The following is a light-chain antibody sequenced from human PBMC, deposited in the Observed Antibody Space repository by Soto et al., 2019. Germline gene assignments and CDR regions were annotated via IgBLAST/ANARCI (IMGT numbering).Light chain of an antibody. CDR1: SSDVGDYNY. CDR3: CSYPSSSTHNYV. J-gene: IGLJ1*01. Sequence: QSALTQPASVSGSPGQSITISCTGTSSDVGDYNYVSWYQQHPGKAPKLMIFDVSNRPSGVSSRFSGSKSGNTASLTISGLQAEDEADYFCCSYPSSSTHNYVFGTRTKLTVL. CDR2: DVS. V-gene: IGLV2-14*01.